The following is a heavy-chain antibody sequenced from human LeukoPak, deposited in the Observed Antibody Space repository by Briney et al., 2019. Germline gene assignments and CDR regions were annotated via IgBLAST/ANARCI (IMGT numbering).Heavy chain of an antibody. CDR2: ISGSVGST. V-gene: IGHV3-23*01. Sequence: GGSLRLSCAASGFTFSSYAMNWVRQAPGKGLEWVSGISGSVGSTYYADSVKGRFTISRDNSNNTLYLQMNSLRAEDTAVYYCAKTRGSNNVFDIWGQGTMVTVSS. J-gene: IGHJ3*02. CDR3: AKTRGSNNVFDI. D-gene: IGHD1-26*01. CDR1: GFTFSSYA.